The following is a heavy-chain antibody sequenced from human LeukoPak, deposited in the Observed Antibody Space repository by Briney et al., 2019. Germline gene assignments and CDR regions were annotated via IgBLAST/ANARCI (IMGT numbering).Heavy chain of an antibody. Sequence: PSETLSLTCAVYGGSFSGYYWSWIRQPPGKGLEWIGEINHSGSTNYNPSLKSRVTISVDTSKNQFSLKLSSVTAADTAVYYCARGGISYSSSWYPYYFDYWGQGTLVTVSS. CDR1: GGSFSGYY. CDR2: INHSGST. CDR3: ARGGISYSSSWYPYYFDY. V-gene: IGHV4-34*01. D-gene: IGHD6-13*01. J-gene: IGHJ4*02.